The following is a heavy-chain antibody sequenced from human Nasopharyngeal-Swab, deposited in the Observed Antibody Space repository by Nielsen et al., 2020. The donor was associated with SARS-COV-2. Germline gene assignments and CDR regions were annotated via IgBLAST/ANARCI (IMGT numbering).Heavy chain of an antibody. CDR2: INPSGGST. Sequence: WVRQARGRAVEWLGIINPSGGSTSYAQKFEGRGTMTSDRSTCTVYMELSTLRSKDTAVYYCARDVETASIAAAGSDAFDSWGQGTMVTVSS. V-gene: IGHV1-46*01. J-gene: IGHJ3*02. D-gene: IGHD6-13*01. CDR3: ARDVETASIAAAGSDAFDS.